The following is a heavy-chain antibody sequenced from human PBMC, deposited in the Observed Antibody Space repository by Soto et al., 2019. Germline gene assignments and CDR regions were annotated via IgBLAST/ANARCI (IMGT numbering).Heavy chain of an antibody. CDR3: AKDHYDFWSGYYTSNWFDP. CDR2: ISGSGGST. Sequence: PGGSLRLFCAASGFTFSSYAMSWVRQAPGKGLAWVSAISGSGGSTYYADSVKGRFTISRDNSKNTLYLQMNSLRAEDTAVYYCAKDHYDFWSGYYTSNWFDPWGQGTLVTVSS. CDR1: GFTFSSYA. V-gene: IGHV3-23*01. D-gene: IGHD3-3*01. J-gene: IGHJ5*02.